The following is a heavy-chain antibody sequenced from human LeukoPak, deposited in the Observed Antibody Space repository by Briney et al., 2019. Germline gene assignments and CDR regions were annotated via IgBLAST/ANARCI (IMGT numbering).Heavy chain of an antibody. J-gene: IGHJ6*03. CDR3: ARARGAAAGTWYYYYYMGV. CDR1: GYTFTGYY. Sequence: ASVKVSCKASGYTFTGYYMHWVRQAPGQGLEWMGWINPNSGGTNYAQKFQGRVTMTRDTSISTAYMELSRLRSDDTAVYYCARARGAAAGTWYYYYYMGVWGKGTTVTVSS. V-gene: IGHV1-2*02. CDR2: INPNSGGT. D-gene: IGHD6-13*01.